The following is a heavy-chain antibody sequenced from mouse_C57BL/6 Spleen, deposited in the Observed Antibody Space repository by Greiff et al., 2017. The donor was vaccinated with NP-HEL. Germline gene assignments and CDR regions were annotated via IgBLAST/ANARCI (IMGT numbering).Heavy chain of an antibody. J-gene: IGHJ4*01. D-gene: IGHD2-3*01. CDR3: ARSPDGYFLMDY. Sequence: VQLQQPGAELVKPGASVKLSCKASGYTFTSYWMHWVKQRPGQGLEWIGIIHPNSGSTNYNEKFKGKATLTVDKSSSTAYMQLISLTSEDSAVYDGARSPDGYFLMDYWGQGTSVTVSS. V-gene: IGHV1-64*01. CDR2: IHPNSGST. CDR1: GYTFTSYW.